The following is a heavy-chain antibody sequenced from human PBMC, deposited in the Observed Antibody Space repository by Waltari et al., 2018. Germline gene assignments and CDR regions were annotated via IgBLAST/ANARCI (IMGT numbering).Heavy chain of an antibody. CDR1: GYIFTGYY. D-gene: IGHD2-15*01. CDR3: ARDEGVVSEYFQH. J-gene: IGHJ1*01. CDR2: INPNSGGT. Sequence: QVLLVQSGAAVKKPGASVKVSCKASGYIFTGYYMHWVRQAPGQGLEWMGWINPNSGGTSYAQKFQGWVTMTRDTSISTAYMELSRLKSDDTAVYYCARDEGVVSEYFQHWGQGTLVIVSS. V-gene: IGHV1-2*04.